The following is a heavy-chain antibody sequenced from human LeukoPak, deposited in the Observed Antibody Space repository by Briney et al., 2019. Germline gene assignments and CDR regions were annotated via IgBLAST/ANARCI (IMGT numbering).Heavy chain of an antibody. D-gene: IGHD6-13*01. J-gene: IGHJ4*02. CDR1: GFTFSSYG. CDR2: ISYDGSNK. Sequence: GRSLRLSCAASGFTFSSYGMHWVRQAPGKGLEWVAVISYDGSNKYYADSVKGRFTISRDNSKNTLYLQMNSLRAEDTAVYYCAKDRLAAAGQFDYWGQGTLVTVSS. CDR3: AKDRLAAAGQFDY. V-gene: IGHV3-30*18.